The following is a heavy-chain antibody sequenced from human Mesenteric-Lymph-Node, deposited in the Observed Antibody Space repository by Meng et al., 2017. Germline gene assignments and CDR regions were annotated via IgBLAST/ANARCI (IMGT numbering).Heavy chain of an antibody. CDR2: IKYKPSGGTT. Sequence: GESLKISCAASGFTVTSAWMIWVRQAPGKGLEWVGRIKYKPSGGTTDYAAPVKGRFTISRDDSKNTLYLQMNSLKTEDTAVYYCAKDGGERTYYYDSSGYYWGQGTLVTVSS. D-gene: IGHD3-22*01. J-gene: IGHJ4*02. CDR1: GFTVTSAW. CDR3: AKDGGERTYYYDSSGYY. V-gene: IGHV3-15*01.